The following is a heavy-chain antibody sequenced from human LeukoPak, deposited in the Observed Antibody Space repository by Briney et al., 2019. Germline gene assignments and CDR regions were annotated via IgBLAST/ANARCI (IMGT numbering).Heavy chain of an antibody. V-gene: IGHV4-59*01. CDR1: GGSMYSYY. Sequence: SETLSLTCTVSGGSMYSYYWSWIRQPPGQGLQWIGYIYYSGTTRYNPSLKSRVTISVDTSKNRFSLKLSSMTAADTAVYYCARGRTFDNWGQGTLVTVSS. CDR3: ARGRTFDN. CDR2: IYYSGTT. J-gene: IGHJ4*02.